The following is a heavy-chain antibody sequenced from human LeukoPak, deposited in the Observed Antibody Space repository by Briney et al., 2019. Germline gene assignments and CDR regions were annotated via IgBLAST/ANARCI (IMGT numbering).Heavy chain of an antibody. D-gene: IGHD2-21*02. V-gene: IGHV4-34*01. CDR1: GGSFSGYY. CDR3: ARAKARPVRLFLAAFDI. J-gene: IGHJ3*02. CDR2: INHSGST. Sequence: PSETLSLTCAVYGGSFSGYYWSWIRQPPGKGLEWIGEINHSGSTNYNPSLKSRVTISVDTSKNQFSLKLSSVTAADTAVYYCARAKARPVRLFLAAFDIWGQGTMVTVSS.